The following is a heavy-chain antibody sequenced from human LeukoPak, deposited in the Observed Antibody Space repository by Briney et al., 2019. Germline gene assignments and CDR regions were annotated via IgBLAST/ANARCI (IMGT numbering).Heavy chain of an antibody. Sequence: GGSLRLSCAASGFTFSDYYMSWIRQAPGKGLEWVSYINSSGSAIYYADSVKGRFTISRDNAKNSLYLQMNSLRVEDTAVYYCARVSLAGTGPFDIWGQGTMVTVSS. CDR3: ARVSLAGTGPFDI. V-gene: IGHV3-11*04. D-gene: IGHD6-19*01. J-gene: IGHJ3*02. CDR2: INSSGSAI. CDR1: GFTFSDYY.